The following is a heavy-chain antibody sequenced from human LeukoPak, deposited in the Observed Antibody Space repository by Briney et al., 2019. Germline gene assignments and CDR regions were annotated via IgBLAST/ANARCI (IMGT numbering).Heavy chain of an antibody. CDR2: IRYDGSNK. Sequence: PGGSLRLSCAASGFTFSSYGMHWVRQAPGKGLEWVAFIRYDGSNKYYADSVKGRFTISRDNSKNTLYLQMNSLRGEDTAVYYCARNGYTSGWYRNWGQGTLVTVSS. D-gene: IGHD6-19*01. J-gene: IGHJ4*02. CDR3: ARNGYTSGWYRN. V-gene: IGHV3-30*02. CDR1: GFTFSSYG.